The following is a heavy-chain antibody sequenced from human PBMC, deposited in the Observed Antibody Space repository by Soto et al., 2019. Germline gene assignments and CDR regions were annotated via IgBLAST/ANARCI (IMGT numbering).Heavy chain of an antibody. D-gene: IGHD2-2*01. CDR3: ARVGHCSSTSCYRFDP. CDR2: INPNSGGT. V-gene: IGHV1-2*02. Sequence: QVQLVQSGAEVKKPGASVKVSCKASGYTFTGYYMHWVRQAPGQGLEWMGWINPNSGGTNYAQKFQGRVTMTRDTSISTAYMELSRLRSDDTAVYYCARVGHCSSTSCYRFDPWGQGTLVTVSS. J-gene: IGHJ5*02. CDR1: GYTFTGYY.